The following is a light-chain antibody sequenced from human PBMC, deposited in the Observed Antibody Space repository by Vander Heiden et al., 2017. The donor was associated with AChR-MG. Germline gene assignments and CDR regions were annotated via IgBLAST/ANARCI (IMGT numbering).Light chain of an antibody. J-gene: IGKJ1*01. CDR3: QQRSNLRT. CDR1: QSVSSY. V-gene: IGKV3-11*01. CDR2: DAS. Sequence: EIVLTQSPATLSLSPGERATLSCRASQSVSSYLAWYQQKPGQAPRLLIYDASNRATGIPARFSGSGSGTDFTLTISSLEPEDFAVYYWQQRSNLRTFGQGTKVEIK.